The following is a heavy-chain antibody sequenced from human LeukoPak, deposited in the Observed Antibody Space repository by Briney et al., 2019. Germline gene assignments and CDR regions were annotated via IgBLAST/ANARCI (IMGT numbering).Heavy chain of an antibody. Sequence: SETLSLTCTVSGGSISSYYWSWIRQPPGKGLEWIGYIYYSGSTNYNPSLKCRVTISVDTSKNQFSLKLSSVTAADTAVYYCARAGIAAAVKFDPWGQGTLVTVSS. CDR3: ARAGIAAAVKFDP. CDR1: GGSISSYY. J-gene: IGHJ5*02. D-gene: IGHD6-13*01. CDR2: IYYSGST. V-gene: IGHV4-59*01.